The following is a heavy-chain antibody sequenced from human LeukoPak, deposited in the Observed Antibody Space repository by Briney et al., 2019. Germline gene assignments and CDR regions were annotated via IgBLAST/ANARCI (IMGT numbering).Heavy chain of an antibody. CDR2: ISYDGSNK. Sequence: PGRSLRLSCAASGFTFSSYAMHWVRQAPGKGLEWVAVISYDGSNKYYADSVKGRFTISRDNSKNTLYLQMNSLRAEDTAVYYCARALGHYDSSGYYLNYWGQRTLVTVSS. D-gene: IGHD3-22*01. V-gene: IGHV3-30-3*01. CDR3: ARALGHYDSSGYYLNY. CDR1: GFTFSSYA. J-gene: IGHJ4*02.